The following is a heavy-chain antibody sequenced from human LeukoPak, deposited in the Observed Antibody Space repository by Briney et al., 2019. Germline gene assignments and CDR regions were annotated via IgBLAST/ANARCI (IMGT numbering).Heavy chain of an antibody. Sequence: GGSLRLSCAASGFTVSSNYMSWVRQAPGKGLEWVSVIYSGGSTYYADSVKGRFTISRDNSKNTLYLQMNSLRAEDTAVYYCASRAAAGSSSWSDAFDIWGQGTMVTVSS. J-gene: IGHJ3*02. CDR2: IYSGGST. D-gene: IGHD6-13*01. V-gene: IGHV3-66*01. CDR1: GFTVSSNY. CDR3: ASRAAAGSSSWSDAFDI.